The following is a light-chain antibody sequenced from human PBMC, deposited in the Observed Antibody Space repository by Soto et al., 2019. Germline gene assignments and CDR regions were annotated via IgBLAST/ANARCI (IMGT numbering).Light chain of an antibody. Sequence: QSVLTQPPSVSGAPGQRITISCTGSRSNIGAAYDVHWYQQLPGTAPKLLLYGNNLRPAGVPDRFSGSKSGTSASLAIAGLHAEDEADYFCQPYYSSLSSSVFGGGTKLTVL. CDR2: GNN. J-gene: IGLJ3*02. CDR1: RSNIGAAYD. CDR3: QPYYSSLSSSV. V-gene: IGLV1-40*01.